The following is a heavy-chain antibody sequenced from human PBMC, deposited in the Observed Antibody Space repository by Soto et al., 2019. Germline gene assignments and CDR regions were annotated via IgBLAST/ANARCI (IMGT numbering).Heavy chain of an antibody. V-gene: IGHV3-11*01. J-gene: IGHJ4*02. CDR1: GFTFSDYY. CDR3: ARGRSSRELYPTYFDY. D-gene: IGHD3-10*01. Sequence: PGGSLRLSCAASGFTFSDYYMSWFRQAPGKGLEWVSYISGSGFTTHDADSVKGRFTISRDNAKDSLYLQMNSLESEDTAVYYCARGRSSRELYPTYFDYLGQGTLVTVSS. CDR2: ISGSGFTT.